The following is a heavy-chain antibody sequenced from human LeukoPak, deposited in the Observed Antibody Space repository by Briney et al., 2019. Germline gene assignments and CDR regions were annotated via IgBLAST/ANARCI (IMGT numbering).Heavy chain of an antibody. Sequence: GGSLRLSCVVSGFTFSACGMNWVRQAPGKGLEWVSFISDSSSYIYYADSVEGRFTISRDNAKNSLYLQMNSLRAEDTAVYYCTRDRCNTMIRGINRYWGQGTLVTVSS. J-gene: IGHJ4*02. V-gene: IGHV3-21*01. CDR2: ISDSSSYI. D-gene: IGHD3-10*01. CDR1: GFTFSACG. CDR3: TRDRCNTMIRGINRY.